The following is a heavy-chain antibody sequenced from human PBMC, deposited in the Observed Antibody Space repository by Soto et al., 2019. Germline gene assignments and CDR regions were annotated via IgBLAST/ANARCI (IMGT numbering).Heavy chain of an antibody. CDR3: ARSFITMVRGVPLRWFDP. CDR2: IYYLGNT. V-gene: IGHV4-39*07. J-gene: IGHJ5*02. CDR1: GGSISSGPSY. D-gene: IGHD3-10*01. Sequence: PSETLSLTCTVSGGSISSGPSYWGWIRQPPGQGLEWVGRIYYLGNTYYNSSLGSRVIISVDKSKNQFSLKLSSVTAADTAVYYCARSFITMVRGVPLRWFDPRGQGTLVTVSS.